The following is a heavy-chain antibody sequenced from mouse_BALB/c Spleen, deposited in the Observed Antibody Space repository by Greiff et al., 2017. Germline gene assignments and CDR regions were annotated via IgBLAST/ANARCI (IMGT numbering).Heavy chain of an antibody. CDR3: ATIYDGYPWFAY. D-gene: IGHD2-3*01. Sequence: EVQVVESGPGLVKPSQSLSLTCTVTGYSITSDYARNWIRQFPGNKLEWMGYISYSGSASYNPSLKRRISITRDTSENQFFLQLNSVTTEDTATYYCATIYDGYPWFAYWGQGTLVTVSA. CDR2: ISYSGSA. V-gene: IGHV3-2*02. CDR1: GYSITSDYA. J-gene: IGHJ3*01.